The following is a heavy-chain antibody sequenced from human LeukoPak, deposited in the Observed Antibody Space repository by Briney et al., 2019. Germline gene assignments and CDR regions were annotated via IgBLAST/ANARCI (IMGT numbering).Heavy chain of an antibody. Sequence: GGSLRLSCTASGFTFGDYAMSWVRQAPGKGLEWVGFIRSKAYGGTTEYAASVKGRFTISRDDSKSIAYLQMNSLKTEDTAVYYCTGDPEDGMDVWGQGTTVTVSS. J-gene: IGHJ6*02. D-gene: IGHD1-14*01. CDR1: GFTFGDYA. CDR2: IRSKAYGGTT. V-gene: IGHV3-49*04. CDR3: TGDPEDGMDV.